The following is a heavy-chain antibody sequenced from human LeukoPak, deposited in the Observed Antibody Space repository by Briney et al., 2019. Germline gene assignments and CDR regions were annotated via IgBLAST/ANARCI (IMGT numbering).Heavy chain of an antibody. V-gene: IGHV3-30-3*01. CDR3: ARVLRDFWSGYYDY. CDR1: GFTFSNYA. J-gene: IGHJ4*02. D-gene: IGHD3-3*01. Sequence: GGSLRLSCVASGFTFSNYAMHWVRQAPGKGLEWVAAISYDGSNKYYADSVKGRFTISRDNSKNTLYLQMNSLRAEDTAVYYCARVLRDFWSGYYDYWGQGTLVTVSS. CDR2: ISYDGSNK.